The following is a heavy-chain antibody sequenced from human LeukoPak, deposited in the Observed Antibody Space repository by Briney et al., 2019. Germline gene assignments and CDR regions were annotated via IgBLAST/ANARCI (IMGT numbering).Heavy chain of an antibody. Sequence: PGGSLRLSCAASGFTFSSYGMSWVRQAPGKGLEWVSTIYPSGSTTYYAHSVKGRFTISRDNSKNTLYLQMSSLRVEDTAVYFCAKRGAQYFLDYWGQGTLVTVSS. CDR2: IYPSGSTT. J-gene: IGHJ4*02. V-gene: IGHV3-23*05. D-gene: IGHD1-26*01. CDR3: AKRGAQYFLDY. CDR1: GFTFSSYG.